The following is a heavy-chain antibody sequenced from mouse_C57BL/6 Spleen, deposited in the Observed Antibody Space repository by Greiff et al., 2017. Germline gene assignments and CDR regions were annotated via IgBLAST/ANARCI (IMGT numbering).Heavy chain of an antibody. V-gene: IGHV1-55*01. D-gene: IGHD1-1*01. CDR3: ASLYYYGSSYYAMDY. CDR1: GYTFTSYW. Sequence: QVQLQQPGAELVKPGASVKMSCKASGYTFTSYWITWVKQRPGQGLEWIGDIYPGSGSTNYNEKFKSKATLTVDTSSSTAYMQLSSLTSEDSAVYYCASLYYYGSSYYAMDYWGQGTSVTVSS. J-gene: IGHJ4*01. CDR2: IYPGSGST.